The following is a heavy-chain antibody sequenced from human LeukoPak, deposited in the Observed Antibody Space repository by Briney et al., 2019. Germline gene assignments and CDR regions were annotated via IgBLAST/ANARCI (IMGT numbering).Heavy chain of an antibody. J-gene: IGHJ4*02. CDR1: GYTFTSYY. V-gene: IGHV1-46*01. D-gene: IGHD5-24*01. CDR2: INPSGGST. CDR3: ARDPRDGYNNPHFDY. Sequence: ASVKVSCKASGYTFTSYYMHWVRQAPGQGLEWMGIINPSGGSTSYAQKFQGRVTMTRDTSTSTVYMELSSLRSGDTAVYYCARDPRDGYNNPHFDYWGQGTLVTVSS.